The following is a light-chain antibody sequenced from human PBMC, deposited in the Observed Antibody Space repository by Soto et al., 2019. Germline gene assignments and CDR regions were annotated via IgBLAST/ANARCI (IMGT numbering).Light chain of an antibody. CDR2: KAS. V-gene: IGKV1-5*03. CDR1: QSINNW. Sequence: DIQMTQSPSTLSASVGDRVTITCRASQSINNWLAWYQQKQGKAPKLLIYKASSLQSGVPSRFSGSGSGTEFTLTISSLQPDDFATYYCQQCHTYPWTFGQGTRVEIK. J-gene: IGKJ1*01. CDR3: QQCHTYPWT.